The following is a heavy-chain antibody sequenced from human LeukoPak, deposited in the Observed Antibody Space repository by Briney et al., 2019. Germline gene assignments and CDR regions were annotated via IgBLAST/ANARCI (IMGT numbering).Heavy chain of an antibody. J-gene: IGHJ4*02. CDR1: GFTFSSYE. V-gene: IGHV3-48*03. CDR2: MSGSGSTI. D-gene: IGHD3-3*01. CDR3: ARDPASYYDFWSGYPDH. Sequence: SLRLSCAASGFTFSSYEMHWVRQAPGKGLEWVSYMSGSGSTIYYADSVKGRFTISRDNAKNSLYLQMNSLRAEDTAVYYCARDPASYYDFWSGYPDHWGQGTLVTVSS.